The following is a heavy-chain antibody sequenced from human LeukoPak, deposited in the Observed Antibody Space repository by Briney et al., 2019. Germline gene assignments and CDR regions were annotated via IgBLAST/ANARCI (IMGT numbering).Heavy chain of an antibody. V-gene: IGHV3-21*01. CDR2: ISTSSHYI. J-gene: IGHJ4*02. CDR1: GFTFSSYS. D-gene: IGHD3-10*01. CDR3: ARAPYPYGSGSHHYFDY. Sequence: GGSLRLSCVASGFTFSSYSMTWVRQAPGKGLEWVSSISTSSHYIYYVDSMKGRFTISRDNAKNSLYLQMSSLRAEDTAVYYCARAPYPYGSGSHHYFDYWGQGTLVTVS.